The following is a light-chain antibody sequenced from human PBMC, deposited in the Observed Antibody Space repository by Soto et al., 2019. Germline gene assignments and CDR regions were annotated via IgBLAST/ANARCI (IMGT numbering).Light chain of an antibody. J-gene: IGKJ4*01. CDR2: DAS. CDR3: QQRSSWPLT. Sequence: EIVLTQSPGTLSLSPGERATLSCRASQSVSSYLVWYQQKPGQAPRLLIYDASDRATGIPARFSGSGSGTDFTLTISSLEPEDFAVYYCQQRSSWPLTFGGGTTVDIK. V-gene: IGKV3-11*01. CDR1: QSVSSY.